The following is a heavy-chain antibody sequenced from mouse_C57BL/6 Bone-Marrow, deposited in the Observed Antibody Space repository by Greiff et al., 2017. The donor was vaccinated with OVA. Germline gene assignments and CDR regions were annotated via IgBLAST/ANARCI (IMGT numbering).Heavy chain of an antibody. CDR2: IYPGSGST. V-gene: IGHV1-55*01. CDR1: GYTFTSYW. CDR3: ARLGRRYYFDY. D-gene: IGHD4-1*01. Sequence: QVQLQQPGAELVKPGASVKMSCKASGYTFTSYWITWVKQRHGRGLEWIGDIYPGSGSTNYNEKFKSKATLTVDTSTRTAYMQLSSLTSEDSAVYYCARLGRRYYFDYWGQGTTLTVSS. J-gene: IGHJ2*01.